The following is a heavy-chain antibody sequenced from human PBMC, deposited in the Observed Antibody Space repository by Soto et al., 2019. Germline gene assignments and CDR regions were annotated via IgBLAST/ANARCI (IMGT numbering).Heavy chain of an antibody. J-gene: IGHJ4*02. CDR2: ISHSGST. CDR3: ASGGLLPDY. D-gene: IGHD6-19*01. Sequence: QLQLQESGSGLVKPSQTLSLTCAVSGGSTSSGGYSWSWLRQPPGKGLEWIGYISHSGSTYYNPSLKSRVTISADTSKNQFSLRLSSVTAADTAVYYCASGGLLPDYWGQGTLVTVSS. V-gene: IGHV4-30-2*01. CDR1: GGSTSSGGYS.